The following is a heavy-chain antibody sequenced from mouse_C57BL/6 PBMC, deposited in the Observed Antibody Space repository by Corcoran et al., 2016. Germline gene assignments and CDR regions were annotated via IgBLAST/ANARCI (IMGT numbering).Heavy chain of an antibody. V-gene: IGHV9-3*01. CDR3: AICRDYAMAY. J-gene: IGHJ4*01. CDR2: INTYSGVP. CDR1: GYTFTTYG. Sequence: QIQLVQSGPELKKPVETVKISCKAAGYTFTTYGMSWVKQAPGKGLKWMGWINTYSGVPTYADDFKGRFAFSLETSASTAYLQINNLKNEDTATYFCAICRDYAMAYWIHTTSVPVAS.